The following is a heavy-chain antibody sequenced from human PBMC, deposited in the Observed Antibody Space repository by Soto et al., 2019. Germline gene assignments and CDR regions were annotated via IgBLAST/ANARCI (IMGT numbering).Heavy chain of an antibody. CDR2: ITTTARTV. J-gene: IGHJ5*02. CDR3: ARDEIAAAGTHFGNWFDP. D-gene: IGHD6-13*01. CDR1: EFTFSTYN. Sequence: GGSLRLSCAASEFTFSTYNMNWVRQAPGKGLQWVSHITTTARTVYYADSVKGRFTISRDNAKNSRYLQMNSLRAEDTAVYYCARDEIAAAGTHFGNWFDPWGQGTLVTVSS. V-gene: IGHV3-48*04.